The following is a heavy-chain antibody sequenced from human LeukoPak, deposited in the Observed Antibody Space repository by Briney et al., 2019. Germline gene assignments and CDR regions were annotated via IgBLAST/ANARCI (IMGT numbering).Heavy chain of an antibody. CDR3: ASIVGAFYFDY. V-gene: IGHV4-34*01. CDR1: GGSFSGYY. D-gene: IGHD1-26*01. Sequence: SETLSLTCAVYGGSFSGYYWSWIRQPPGKGLEWIGEINHSGSTNYNPSPKSRVTISVDTSKNQFSLKLSSVTAADTAVYYCASIVGAFYFDYWGQGTLVTVSS. CDR2: INHSGST. J-gene: IGHJ4*02.